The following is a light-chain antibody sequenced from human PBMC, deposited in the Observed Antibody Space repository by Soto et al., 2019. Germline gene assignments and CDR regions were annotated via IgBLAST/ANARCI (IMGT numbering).Light chain of an antibody. J-gene: IGLJ1*01. CDR3: TSYAGGNNV. CDR1: SSDVGGYNY. CDR2: EVN. V-gene: IGLV2-8*01. Sequence: QSALTQPPSASGSPGQSVTISCTGTSSDVGGYNYVSWYQQHPGKVPKLMVYEVNKRPSGVPDRFSASKSGNTASLTVSGLQADDEPDYYCTSYAGGNNVFGTGTKLTVL.